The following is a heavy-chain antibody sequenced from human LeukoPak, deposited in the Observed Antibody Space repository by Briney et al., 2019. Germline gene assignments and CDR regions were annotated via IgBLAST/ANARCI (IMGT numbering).Heavy chain of an antibody. CDR3: ATSSGYYRNWFDP. CDR2: INPNSGGT. D-gene: IGHD3-22*01. V-gene: IGHV1-2*02. CDR1: GYTFTGYY. Sequence: ASLKVSCKASGYTFTGYYMHWVRQAPGQGLGWMGWINPNSGGTNYAQKFQGRVTMTRDTSISTAYMELSRLRSDDTAVYYCATSSGYYRNWFDPWGQGTLVTVSS. J-gene: IGHJ5*02.